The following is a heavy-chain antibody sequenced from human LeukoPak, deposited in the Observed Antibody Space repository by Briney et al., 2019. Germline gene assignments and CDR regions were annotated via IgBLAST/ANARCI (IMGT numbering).Heavy chain of an antibody. J-gene: IGHJ6*02. CDR3: AREPFYLDTAMVTYYYGMDV. D-gene: IGHD5-18*01. Sequence: GASVKVSCKASGGTFSSYAISWVRQAPGQGLEWVGGIIPIFGTANYAQKFQGRVTITADESTSTAYMELSSLRSEDTAVYYCAREPFYLDTAMVTYYYGMDVWGQGTTVTVSS. CDR1: GGTFSSYA. CDR2: IIPIFGTA. V-gene: IGHV1-69*13.